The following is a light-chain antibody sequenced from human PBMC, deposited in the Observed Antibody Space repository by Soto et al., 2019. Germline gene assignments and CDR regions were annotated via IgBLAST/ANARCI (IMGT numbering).Light chain of an antibody. CDR1: QSVSSNS. Sequence: IVLTQSPGTLSVSPGESATLSCRASQSVSSNSLAWHQQKPGQAPRLLMYAASSRAAGIPDRFSGSGSGTDFTLTISRLEPEDFAVYYCQQHGSWGITFGPGTKVDIK. CDR2: AAS. V-gene: IGKV3-20*01. CDR3: QQHGSWGIT. J-gene: IGKJ3*01.